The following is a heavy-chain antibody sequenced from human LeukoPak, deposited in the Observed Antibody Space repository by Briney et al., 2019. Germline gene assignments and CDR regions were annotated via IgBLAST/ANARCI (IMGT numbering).Heavy chain of an antibody. CDR3: TKGLSVMVFGVAPPHQ. V-gene: IGHV3-30*02. CDR2: IRNDESDK. J-gene: IGHJ1*01. Sequence: GGSLRLSCAASGFNFSNYGMDWVRQAPGKGLEWVAFIRNDESDKYYADSVKGRFTTSRDNSKDTLYLQMSSLRVEDTAVYYCTKGLSVMVFGVAPPHQWGQGTRVTVSS. CDR1: GFNFSNYG. D-gene: IGHD3/OR15-3a*01.